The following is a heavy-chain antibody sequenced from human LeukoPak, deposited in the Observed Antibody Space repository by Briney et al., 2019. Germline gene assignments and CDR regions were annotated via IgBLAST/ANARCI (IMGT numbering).Heavy chain of an antibody. V-gene: IGHV4-34*01. CDR3: ARGLGVLLWFGELALDY. CDR1: GGSISSYY. CDR2: INHSGST. D-gene: IGHD3-10*01. J-gene: IGHJ4*02. Sequence: SETLSLTCTVSGGSISSYYWSWIRQPPGKGLEWIGEINHSGSTNYNPSLKSRVTISVDTSKNQFSLKLSSVTAADTAVYYCARGLGVLLWFGELALDYWGQGTLVTVSS.